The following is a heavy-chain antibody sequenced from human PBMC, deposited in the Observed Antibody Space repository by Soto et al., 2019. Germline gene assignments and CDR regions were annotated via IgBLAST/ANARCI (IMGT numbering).Heavy chain of an antibody. CDR3: ARAALPFSTDYYYGMDV. Sequence: TLCLPWTVSGGSISRGGYYLCWIRQHPGKGLEWIGYIYYSGCTYYHPSLQSRVNISVDTSKNQFSLKLSSVTAADTAVDYWARAALPFSTDYYYGMDVWGQGTTGIVSS. D-gene: IGHD3-3*02. CDR1: GGSISRGGYY. CDR2: IYYSGCT. J-gene: IGHJ6*02. V-gene: IGHV4-31*02.